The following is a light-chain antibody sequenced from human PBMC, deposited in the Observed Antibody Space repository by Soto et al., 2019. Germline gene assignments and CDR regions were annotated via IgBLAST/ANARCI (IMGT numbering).Light chain of an antibody. Sequence: EIVMTQSPATLSVSPGERATLSCRASQSVRSKLAWYQQKPGQAPRLLIYDASARATGIPARFSGSGSGTELTLTISSLQSEDFAVYYCQQYHNWPPLTFGGGTKVEIK. CDR1: QSVRSK. V-gene: IGKV3-15*01. CDR2: DAS. J-gene: IGKJ4*01. CDR3: QQYHNWPPLT.